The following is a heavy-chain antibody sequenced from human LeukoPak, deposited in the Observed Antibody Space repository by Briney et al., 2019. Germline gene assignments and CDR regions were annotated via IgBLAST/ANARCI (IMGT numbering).Heavy chain of an antibody. V-gene: IGHV3-23*01. CDR2: ISGSGGST. D-gene: IGHD3-22*01. CDR3: AKERKYYYDSSGYLFDP. J-gene: IGHJ5*02. Sequence: GGSLRLSCAASGFTFSDYNMNWVRQAPGKGLEWVSAISGSGGSTYYADSVKGRFTISRDNSKNTLYLQMNSLRAEDTAVYYCAKERKYYYDSSGYLFDPWGQGTLVTVSS. CDR1: GFTFSDYN.